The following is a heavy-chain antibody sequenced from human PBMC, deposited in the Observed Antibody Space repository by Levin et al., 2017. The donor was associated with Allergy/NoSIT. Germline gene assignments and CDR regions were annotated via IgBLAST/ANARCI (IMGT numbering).Heavy chain of an antibody. J-gene: IGHJ5*02. CDR3: ARGRITMVRGAKEGGHWFDP. Sequence: SETLSLTCAVSGGSISSGGYSWSWIRQPPGKGLEWIGYIYHSGSTYYNPSLKSRVTISVDRSKNQFSLKLSSVTAADTAVYYCARGRITMVRGAKEGGHWFDPWGQGTLVTVSS. CDR2: IYHSGST. V-gene: IGHV4-30-2*01. D-gene: IGHD3-10*01. CDR1: GGSISSGGYS.